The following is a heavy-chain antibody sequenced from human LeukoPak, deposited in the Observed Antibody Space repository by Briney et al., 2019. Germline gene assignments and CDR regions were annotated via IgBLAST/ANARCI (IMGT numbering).Heavy chain of an antibody. J-gene: IGHJ6*03. V-gene: IGHV1-18*01. CDR3: ARYFSSSWYFSLSYYYYMDV. Sequence: VSVKVSCKASGYTFTSYGISWVRQAPGQGLEWMGWISAYNGNTNYAQKLQGRVTMTTDTSTSTAYMELRSLRSDDTAVYYCARYFSSSWYFSLSYYYYMDVWGKGTTVTVSS. CDR1: GYTFTSYG. CDR2: ISAYNGNT. D-gene: IGHD6-13*01.